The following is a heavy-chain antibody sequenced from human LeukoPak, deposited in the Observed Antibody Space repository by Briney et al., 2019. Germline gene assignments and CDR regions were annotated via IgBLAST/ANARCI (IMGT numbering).Heavy chain of an antibody. J-gene: IGHJ4*02. CDR1: GGTFSSYA. D-gene: IGHD6-13*01. CDR2: ISAYNGNT. V-gene: IGHV1-18*01. Sequence: ASVKVSCKAAGGTFSSYAISWVRQAPGQGLEWMGWISAYNGNTNYAQKLQGRVTMTTDTSTSTAYMELRSLRSDDTAVYYCARDLSSSCLDYWGQGTLVTVSS. CDR3: ARDLSSSCLDY.